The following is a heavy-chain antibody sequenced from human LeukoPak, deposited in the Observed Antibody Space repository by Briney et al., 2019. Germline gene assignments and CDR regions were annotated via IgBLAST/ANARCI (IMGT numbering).Heavy chain of an antibody. V-gene: IGHV3-23*01. CDR3: AKGASYVGYCSSTSCYFFQH. J-gene: IGHJ1*01. Sequence: GGSLRLSCAASGFTFSSYAMSWVRQAPGKGLEWVSAISGSGGSTYYADSVKGRFTISRDNSKNTLYLQMNSLRAEDTAVYYCAKGASYVGYCSSTSCYFFQHWGQGTLVTISS. CDR2: ISGSGGST. CDR1: GFTFSSYA. D-gene: IGHD2-2*03.